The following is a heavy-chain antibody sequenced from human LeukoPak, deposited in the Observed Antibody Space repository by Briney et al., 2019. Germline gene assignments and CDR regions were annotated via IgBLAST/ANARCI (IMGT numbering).Heavy chain of an antibody. V-gene: IGHV4-34*01. CDR3: ARGPSPSGDFSFGY. Sequence: SETLSLTCAVYGGSFSGYYWSWIRQPPGKGLEWIGEINHSGSTNYNPSLKSQVTISVDTSKNQFSLKLSSVTAADTAVYYCARGPSPSGDFSFGYWGQGTLVTVSS. J-gene: IGHJ4*02. CDR2: INHSGST. CDR1: GGSFSGYY. D-gene: IGHD4-17*01.